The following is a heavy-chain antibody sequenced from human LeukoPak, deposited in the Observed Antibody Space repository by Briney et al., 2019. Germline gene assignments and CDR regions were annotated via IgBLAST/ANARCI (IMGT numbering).Heavy chain of an antibody. CDR1: GYTFTSFY. J-gene: IGHJ6*03. D-gene: IGHD2-2*01. CDR2: INPSGGSS. V-gene: IGHV1-46*01. CDR3: ARVVPAATAYYYYYMDV. Sequence: ASVKVSCKASGYTFTSFYIYWVRQAPGQALEWMGIINPSGGSSNYAQKFQGRVTMTGDTSTSTVYMDLSSLRSEDTAVYYCARVVPAATAYYYYYMDVWGKGTTVTVSS.